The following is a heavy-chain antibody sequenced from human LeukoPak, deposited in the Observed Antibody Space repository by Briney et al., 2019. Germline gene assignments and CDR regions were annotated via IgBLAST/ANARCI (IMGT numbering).Heavy chain of an antibody. J-gene: IGHJ4*02. CDR1: GFTFEDYT. CDR2: ISWDGTT. CDR3: VKDLSYESSGHVLEY. D-gene: IGHD3-22*01. V-gene: IGHV3-43*01. Sequence: GGSLRLSCVASGFTFEDYTMHWVRQAPGKTLGWVSLISWDGTTYHTDSVKGRFTISRDNSKNSLYLQMDTLRSEDTAFYYCVKDLSYESSGHVLEYWGQGTLVTVSS.